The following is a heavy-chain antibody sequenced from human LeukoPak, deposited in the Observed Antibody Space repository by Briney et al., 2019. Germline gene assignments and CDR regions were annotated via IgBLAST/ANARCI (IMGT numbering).Heavy chain of an antibody. CDR1: GGSFSGYY. CDR2: INHSGST. D-gene: IGHD6-19*01. J-gene: IGHJ5*02. CDR3: AREGTYSSGWYSNWFDP. V-gene: IGHV4-34*01. Sequence: PSETLSLTCAVYGGSFSGYYWSWIRQPPGKGLEWIGEINHSGSTTYNPSLKSRVTISVDTSKNQFSLKLSSVTAADTAIFYCAREGTYSSGWYSNWFDPWGQGTLVTVSS.